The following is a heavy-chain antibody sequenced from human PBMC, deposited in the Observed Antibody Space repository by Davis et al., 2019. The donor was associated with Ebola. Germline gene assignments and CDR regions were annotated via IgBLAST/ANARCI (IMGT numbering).Heavy chain of an antibody. D-gene: IGHD2-2*01. V-gene: IGHV3-7*01. CDR3: ARDVKKTPPAINY. J-gene: IGHJ4*02. CDR1: GFTFGSYW. CDR2: IKEDGSEK. Sequence: GESLKISCAASGFTFGSYWMSWVRQAPGKGLEWVANIKEDGSEKYYVDSVKGRFTISRDNAKNSLYLQMNSLRAEDTAVYYCARDVKKTPPAINYWGQGTLVTVSS.